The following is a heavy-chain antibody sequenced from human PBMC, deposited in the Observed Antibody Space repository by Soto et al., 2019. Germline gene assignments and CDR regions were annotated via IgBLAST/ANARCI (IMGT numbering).Heavy chain of an antibody. D-gene: IGHD3-16*02. V-gene: IGHV1-69*11. CDR3: ARWPQPRYTTDPYAVDV. CDR2: IVPSLDTT. CDR1: GGTFSSSG. Sequence: SVKVSCKASGGTFSSSGFSWVRQAPGQGLEWMGMIVPSLDTTNYAQKFQARVTITADEVTSTAYMELRSLRSEDTAVYYCARWPQPRYTTDPYAVDVWGQGTRVTVSS. J-gene: IGHJ6*02.